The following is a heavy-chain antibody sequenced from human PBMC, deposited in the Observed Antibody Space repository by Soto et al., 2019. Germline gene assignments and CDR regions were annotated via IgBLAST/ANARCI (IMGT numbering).Heavy chain of an antibody. Sequence: SETLSLTCTVSGGSISSYYWSWIRQPPGKGLEWIGYVYYTGSTNYNPSLKSRVTISVDTSKNQFSLNLNSVTAADTAVYYCARHRAAAGLYWFGPWGQGTLVTVSS. CDR3: ARHRAAAGLYWFGP. CDR2: VYYTGST. CDR1: GGSISSYY. V-gene: IGHV4-59*08. D-gene: IGHD6-13*01. J-gene: IGHJ5*02.